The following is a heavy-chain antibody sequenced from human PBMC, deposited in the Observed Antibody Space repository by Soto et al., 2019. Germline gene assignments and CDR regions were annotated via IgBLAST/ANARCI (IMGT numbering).Heavy chain of an antibody. J-gene: IGHJ6*02. CDR3: TRRVVVAATPISYGMDV. CDR1: WFTFSVSA. Sequence: LRLSCAASWFTFSVSAMHWVRQASGKGLEWVGRIRSKANSYATAYAASVKGRFTISRDDSKNTAYLQMNSLKTEDTAVYYCTRRVVVAATPISYGMDVWGQGTTVTVSS. D-gene: IGHD2-15*01. V-gene: IGHV3-73*01. CDR2: IRSKANSYAT.